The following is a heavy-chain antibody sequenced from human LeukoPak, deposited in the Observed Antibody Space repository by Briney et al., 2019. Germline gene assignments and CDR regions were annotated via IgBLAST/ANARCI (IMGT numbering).Heavy chain of an antibody. Sequence: PSETLSLTCTVSGGSISSSSYYWGWIRQPPGKGLEWIGSIYYSGSTYYNPSLKSRVTISVDTSKNRFSLKLSSVTAADTAVYYCASPPARITIFGVVTPEHYYYYMDVWGKGTTVTVSS. CDR1: GGSISSSSYY. D-gene: IGHD3-3*01. V-gene: IGHV4-39*01. CDR3: ASPPARITIFGVVTPEHYYYYMDV. J-gene: IGHJ6*03. CDR2: IYYSGST.